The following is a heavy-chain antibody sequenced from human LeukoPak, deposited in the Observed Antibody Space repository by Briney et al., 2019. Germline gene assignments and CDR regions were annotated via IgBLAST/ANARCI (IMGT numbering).Heavy chain of an antibody. J-gene: IGHJ6*03. V-gene: IGHV1-24*01. CDR2: FDPEDGET. D-gene: IGHD1-7*01. Sequence: GASVKVSCKVSGYTLTELSMHWVRQAPGKGLEWMGGFDPEDGETIYAQKFQGRVTMTEDTSTDTAYMELSSLRSEDTAVYYCATDSAHELRDYYYYYMDVWGKGTTVTVSS. CDR3: ATDSAHELRDYYYYYMDV. CDR1: GYTLTELS.